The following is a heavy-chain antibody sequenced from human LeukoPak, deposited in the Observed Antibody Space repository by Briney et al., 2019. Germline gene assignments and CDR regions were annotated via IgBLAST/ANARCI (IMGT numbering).Heavy chain of an antibody. CDR2: IYTSGST. J-gene: IGHJ4*02. CDR1: GGSISNYY. V-gene: IGHV4-4*07. D-gene: IGHD2-21*02. CDR3: ARAPPRRCPGNDCYPIFDF. Sequence: SETLSLTCTVSGGSISNYYWSWIRQPAGKGLEWIGRIYTSGSTNYNPPLKSRVTISLDTSKNQFSLILNSVTTADTAVYYCARAPPRRCPGNDCYPIFDFWGQGSLVTVSS.